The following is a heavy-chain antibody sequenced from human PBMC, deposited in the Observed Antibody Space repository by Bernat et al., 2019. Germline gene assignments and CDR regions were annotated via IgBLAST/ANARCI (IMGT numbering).Heavy chain of an antibody. V-gene: IGHV1-18*01. Sequence: QVQLVQSGAEVKKPGASVRVSCRASGYTFTSYSISWVRQAPGQGLEWMGWISPYNGNTKFAQKVQVRVTMTSETSTSTAYMGLRSLRSDDTAVYYCARSWYCSGGSCYGDYWGPGPLVTDS. CDR2: ISPYNGNT. CDR1: GYTFTSYS. D-gene: IGHD2-15*01. CDR3: ARSWYCSGGSCYGDY. J-gene: IGHJ4*02.